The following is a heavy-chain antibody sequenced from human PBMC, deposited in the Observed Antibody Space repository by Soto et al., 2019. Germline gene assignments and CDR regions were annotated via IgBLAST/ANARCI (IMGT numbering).Heavy chain of an antibody. CDR2: ISSSSSYI. J-gene: IGHJ4*02. D-gene: IGHD3-3*01. V-gene: IGHV3-21*01. Sequence: PGGSLRLSCAASGFTFSSYSMNWVRQAPGKGLEWVSSISSSSSYIYYADSVKGRFTISRDNAKNSLYLQMNSLRAEDTAVYYCASPAYYDFWSGYHPFDYWGQGTLVTVSS. CDR1: GFTFSSYS. CDR3: ASPAYYDFWSGYHPFDY.